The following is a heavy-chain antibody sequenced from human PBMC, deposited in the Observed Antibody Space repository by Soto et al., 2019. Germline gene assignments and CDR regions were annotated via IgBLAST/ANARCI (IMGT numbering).Heavy chain of an antibody. CDR1: GFTFSSYW. D-gene: IGHD3-10*01. CDR3: ARPPILLWFGERSDAFDI. J-gene: IGHJ3*02. V-gene: IGHV3-74*01. CDR2: INSDGSST. Sequence: QPGGSLRLSCAASGFTFSSYWMHWVRQAPGKGLVWVSRINSDGSSTSYADSVKGRFTISRDNAKNTLYLQMNSLRAEDTAVYYCARPPILLWFGERSDAFDIWGQGTMVTVSS.